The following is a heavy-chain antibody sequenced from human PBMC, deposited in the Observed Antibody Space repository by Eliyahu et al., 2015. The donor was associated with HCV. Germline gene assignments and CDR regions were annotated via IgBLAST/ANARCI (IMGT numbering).Heavy chain of an antibody. CDR3: VRDSDWAFDY. J-gene: IGHJ4*02. D-gene: IGHD2-21*01. CDR1: GFSFRSXS. V-gene: IGHV3-48*01. CDR2: ISNRGNTI. Sequence: EVQLVESGGGLVQPGGSLXLSCAAXGFSFRSXSMNWIRQAPGKGLEWLSYISNRGNTIFDADSVKGRLTISRDDAKNSLYLQMNSLRVEDTAVYYCVRDSDWAFDYWGQGTLVTVSS.